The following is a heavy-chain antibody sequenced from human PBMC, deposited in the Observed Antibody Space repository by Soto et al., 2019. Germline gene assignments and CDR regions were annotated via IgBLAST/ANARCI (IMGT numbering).Heavy chain of an antibody. CDR3: ATGASRGMATIPFDY. CDR2: IKPKDDSYAT. D-gene: IGHD5-12*01. Sequence: GGSLRLSCAASGFTFRASTIQWVRQASGTGLEWIGRIKPKDDSYATSYAASLKGRFTISRDDSKNMAYLQMNSLKTEDTAVYYCATGASRGMATIPFDYWGQGTLVTVSS. V-gene: IGHV3-73*01. CDR1: GFTFRAST. J-gene: IGHJ4*02.